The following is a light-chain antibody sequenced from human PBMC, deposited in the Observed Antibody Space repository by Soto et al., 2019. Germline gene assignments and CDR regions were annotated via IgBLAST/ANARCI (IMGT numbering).Light chain of an antibody. Sequence: ETVMTQSPATLSVSPGERATLSCRASQSVSRKLAWYQQKPGQAPRLLMNAASTRAAGIPTRFRGSGSGTEFTLTIASLQSEDLGVYSCQQYSDWPPTFGQGTKVEI. J-gene: IGKJ1*01. CDR1: QSVSRK. CDR3: QQYSDWPPT. CDR2: AAS. V-gene: IGKV3-15*01.